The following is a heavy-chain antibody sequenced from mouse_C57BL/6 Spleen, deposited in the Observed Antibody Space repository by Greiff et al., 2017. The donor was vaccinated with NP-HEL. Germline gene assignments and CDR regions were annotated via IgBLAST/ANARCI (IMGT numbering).Heavy chain of an antibody. CDR2: IDPSDSYT. J-gene: IGHJ4*01. Sequence: QVQLQQPGAELVRPGTSVKLSCKASGYTFTSYWMHWVKQRPGQGLEWIGVIDPSDSYTNYNQKFKGKATLTVDTSSSTAYMQLSSLTSEDSAVYYCARCPHSYAMDYWGQGTSVTVSS. V-gene: IGHV1-59*01. CDR1: GYTFTSYW. CDR3: ARCPHSYAMDY.